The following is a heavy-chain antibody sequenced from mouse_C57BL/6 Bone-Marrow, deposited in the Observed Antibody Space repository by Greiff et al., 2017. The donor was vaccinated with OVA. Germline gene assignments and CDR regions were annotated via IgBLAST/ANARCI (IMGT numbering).Heavy chain of an antibody. Sequence: EVQLQQSGPELVKPGASVKISCKASGYTFTDYYMNWVKQSHGKSLEWIGDINPNNGGTSYNQKFKGKATLTVDKSSSTAYMELRSLTSEDSAVYYCARPGVYWYFDVWGTGTTVTVSS. CDR1: GYTFTDYY. J-gene: IGHJ1*03. CDR3: ARPGVYWYFDV. V-gene: IGHV1-26*01. CDR2: INPNNGGT.